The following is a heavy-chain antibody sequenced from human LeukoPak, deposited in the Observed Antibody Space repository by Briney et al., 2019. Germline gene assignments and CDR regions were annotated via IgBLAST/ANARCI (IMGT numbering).Heavy chain of an antibody. CDR2: IHHSGNT. Sequence: SETLSLTCTVSGYSISSGYYWGWIRQPPGKGLKWIGNIHHSGNTYYNPSLKSRVTISVDTSKNQFSLKLSSVTAADTAVYYCARDRFVVVPAANYYYYYMDVWGKGTTVTVSS. J-gene: IGHJ6*03. V-gene: IGHV4-38-2*02. CDR1: GYSISSGYY. CDR3: ARDRFVVVPAANYYYYYMDV. D-gene: IGHD2-2*01.